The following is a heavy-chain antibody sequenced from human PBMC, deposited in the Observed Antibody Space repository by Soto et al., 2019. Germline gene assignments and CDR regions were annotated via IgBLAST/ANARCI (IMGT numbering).Heavy chain of an antibody. Sequence: SETLSLTCTVSGGSISSYYWSWIRQPPGKGLEWIGYIYYSGSTNYNPSLKSRVTISVDTSKNQFSLKLSSVTAADTAVYYCARLPGNYYYYYMDVWGKGTTVTVSS. V-gene: IGHV4-59*08. CDR2: IYYSGST. J-gene: IGHJ6*03. CDR3: ARLPGNYYYYYMDV. CDR1: GGSISSYY.